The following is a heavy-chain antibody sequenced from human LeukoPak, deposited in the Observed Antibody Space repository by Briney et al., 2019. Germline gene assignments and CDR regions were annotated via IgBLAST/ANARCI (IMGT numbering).Heavy chain of an antibody. V-gene: IGHV1-69*13. D-gene: IGHD6-19*01. J-gene: IGHJ1*01. CDR1: GGTFSSYA. CDR3: ARDLGIAVAGSRSAEYFQH. CDR2: FIPIFGTA. Sequence: SVKVSCKASGGTFSSYAISWVRQAPGQGLEWMGGFIPIFGTANYAQKFQGRVTITADESTSTAYMELSSLRSEDTAVYYCARDLGIAVAGSRSAEYFQHWGQGTLVTVSS.